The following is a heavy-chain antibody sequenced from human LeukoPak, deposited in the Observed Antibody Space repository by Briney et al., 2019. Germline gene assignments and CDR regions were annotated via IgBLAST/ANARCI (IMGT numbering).Heavy chain of an antibody. CDR2: IKEDGREK. CDR3: ARDWVAGVPFDAFDI. Sequence: GGSLRLSCAASGFTLSSYWMSWVRQAPGKGLDWVANIKEDGREKYYVDSVKGRFTISRDNAKNSLYLHMNSLPAEDTAMYYCARDWVAGVPFDAFDIWGQGTMVSVSS. D-gene: IGHD3-10*01. CDR1: GFTLSSYW. V-gene: IGHV3-7*03. J-gene: IGHJ3*02.